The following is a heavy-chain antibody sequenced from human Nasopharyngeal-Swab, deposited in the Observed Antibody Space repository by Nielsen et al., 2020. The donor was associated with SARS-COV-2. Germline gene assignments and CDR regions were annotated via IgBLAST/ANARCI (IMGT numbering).Heavy chain of an antibody. J-gene: IGHJ6*03. Sequence: TLSLTCTVSGGSISSGGYYWSWIRQHPGKGLEWIGYIYHSGSTYYNPSLKSRVTISVDTSKNQFSLKLSSVTAADTAVYYCARVLYNYYYYYYMDVWGKGTTVTVSS. D-gene: IGHD2-8*01. CDR1: GGSISSGGYY. V-gene: IGHV4-31*03. CDR3: ARVLYNYYYYYYMDV. CDR2: IYHSGST.